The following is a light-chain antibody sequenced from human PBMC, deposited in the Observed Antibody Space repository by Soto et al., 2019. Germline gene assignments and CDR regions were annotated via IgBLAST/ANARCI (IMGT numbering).Light chain of an antibody. CDR3: QSYDSSRGV. V-gene: IGLV1-40*01. Sequence: QSVLTQPPSVSGAPGQRVTISCTGSSSNIGAGYDVHWYQQLPGTAPKLLIYGNSNRPSGVPDRFSGSKSGTSASLAITGRQAEDEADYYCQSYDSSRGVFGGGTKLTV. J-gene: IGLJ2*01. CDR1: SSNIGAGYD. CDR2: GNS.